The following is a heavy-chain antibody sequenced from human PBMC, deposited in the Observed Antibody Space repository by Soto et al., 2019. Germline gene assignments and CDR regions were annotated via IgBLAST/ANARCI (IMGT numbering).Heavy chain of an antibody. CDR1: GYRFTNYW. V-gene: IGHV5-51*01. J-gene: IGHJ6*02. CDR3: ARPWCSGATCYRGVDYGMDV. Sequence: ESLKVSFKGSGYRFTNYWIGWVRQMPGRGLECMGIIYPGDSDTRYNPSFEGQVTISADKSISTAYLQWSSPKASETAIYYCARPWCSGATCYRGVDYGMDVWGQGTTVTVSS. CDR2: IYPGDSDT. D-gene: IGHD2-2*02.